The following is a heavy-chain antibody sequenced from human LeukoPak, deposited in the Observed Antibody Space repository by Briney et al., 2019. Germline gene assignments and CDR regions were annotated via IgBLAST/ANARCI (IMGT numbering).Heavy chain of an antibody. Sequence: GKSLKISCKGSGYRFTSYWIGWVRQMPGKGLEWMGIIYPGDSDTRYSPSFLGQVTISTDKSINTAYLQWSSLKASDTAMYYCASLSYYNSWSGFDYWGQGTQVTVSS. V-gene: IGHV5-51*01. CDR2: IYPGDSDT. CDR3: ASLSYYNSWSGFDY. J-gene: IGHJ4*02. D-gene: IGHD3-3*01. CDR1: GYRFTSYW.